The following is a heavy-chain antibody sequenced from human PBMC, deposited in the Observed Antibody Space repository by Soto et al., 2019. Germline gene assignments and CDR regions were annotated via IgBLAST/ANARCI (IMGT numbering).Heavy chain of an antibody. CDR1: GSTFSSYT. V-gene: IGHV1-69*02. D-gene: IGHD2-2*01. CDR3: AIHHIVVVPAAGLDAFDI. CDR2: IIPILGIA. J-gene: IGHJ3*02. Sequence: QVQLVQSGAEVKKPGSSVKVSCKASGSTFSSYTISWVRQAPGQGLEWMGRIIPILGIANYAQKFQGRVQITADKSTSTAYMELSSLRSGDTAVYYCAIHHIVVVPAAGLDAFDIWGQGTMVTVSS.